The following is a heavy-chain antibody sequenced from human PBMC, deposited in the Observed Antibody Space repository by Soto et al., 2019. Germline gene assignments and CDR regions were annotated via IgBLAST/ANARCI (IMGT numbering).Heavy chain of an antibody. CDR3: ARDEGYTIPFGWFDP. Sequence: QVQLVQSGAEVKKSGASVKVSCKASGYTFTSYGISWVRQAPGQGLEWMGWISAYNGNTNYAQKLQGRGPMTTDTSTSTAYMELRSLRSDDTAVYYCARDEGYTIPFGWFDPWGQGTLVTVSS. D-gene: IGHD1-1*01. V-gene: IGHV1-18*01. CDR2: ISAYNGNT. CDR1: GYTFTSYG. J-gene: IGHJ5*02.